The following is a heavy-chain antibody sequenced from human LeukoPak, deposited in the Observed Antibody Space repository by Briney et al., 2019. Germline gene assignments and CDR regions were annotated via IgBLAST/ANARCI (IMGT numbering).Heavy chain of an antibody. CDR3: ARELGSTPNWFDP. CDR2: IYYSGST. D-gene: IGHD2-2*01. J-gene: IGHJ5*02. V-gene: IGHV4-31*03. Sequence: PSETLSLICTVSGGSISSGGYYWSWIRQHPGKGLEWIGYIYYSGSTYYNPSLKSRVTISVDTSKNQFSLKLSSVTAADTAVYYCARELGSTPNWFDPWGQGTLVTVSS. CDR1: GGSISSGGYY.